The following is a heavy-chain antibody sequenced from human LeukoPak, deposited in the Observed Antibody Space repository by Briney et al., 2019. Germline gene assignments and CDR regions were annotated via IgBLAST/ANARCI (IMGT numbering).Heavy chain of an antibody. CDR3: ASQFGGTGGYFDY. CDR1: GFTFSSYS. V-gene: IGHV3-21*01. CDR2: ISSSSRYI. D-gene: IGHD4-23*01. J-gene: IGHJ4*02. Sequence: GGSLTLSCAASGFTFSSYSMNWVRQAPGKGLEWVSSISSSSRYIYYADSVKGRFTISRDNAKNSLYLQMNSLRAEDTAVYYCASQFGGTGGYFDYWGQGTLVTVSS.